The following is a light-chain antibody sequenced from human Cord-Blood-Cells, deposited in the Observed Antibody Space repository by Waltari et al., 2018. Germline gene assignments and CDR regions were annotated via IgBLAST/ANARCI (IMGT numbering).Light chain of an antibody. CDR1: HSISSY. CDR2: AAS. J-gene: IGKJ3*01. Sequence: IQMTQSPSSLSASVGDRVTITCRASHSISSYLNWYQKKPGKAPKLLTYAASSLQSGVPSKFSGSGSGTDFTRAISRRQREDFATHYLQHSYITPGFHFGPGLKVYIQ. V-gene: IGKV1-39*01. CDR3: QHSYITPGFH.